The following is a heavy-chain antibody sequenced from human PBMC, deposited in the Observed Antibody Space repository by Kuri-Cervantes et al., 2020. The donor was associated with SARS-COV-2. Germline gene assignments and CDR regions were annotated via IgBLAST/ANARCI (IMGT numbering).Heavy chain of an antibody. Sequence: SVKVSCKTSGGSFSSYAISWVRQAPGQGLEWMGRIIPIVGVPNYAQNFQGRVTITADTSTSTAYVELSSLRSEDTAVYHCARETSRTSGTGYYFDYWDQGTLVTVSS. CDR1: GGSFSSYA. D-gene: IGHD6-19*01. J-gene: IGHJ4*02. CDR2: IIPIVGVP. CDR3: ARETSRTSGTGYYFDY. V-gene: IGHV1-69*04.